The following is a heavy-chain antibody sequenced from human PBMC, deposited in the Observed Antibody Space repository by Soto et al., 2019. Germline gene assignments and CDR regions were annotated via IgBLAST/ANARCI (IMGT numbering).Heavy chain of an antibody. CDR2: ISSSSSTI. V-gene: IGHV3-48*01. Sequence: GGSLRLSCAASGFTFSSYSMNWVRQAPGKGLEWVSYISSSSSTIYYADSVKGRFTISRDNAKNSLYLQMNSLRAEDTAVYYCAREGYCSSTSCYDSLDYWGQGTLVTVSS. J-gene: IGHJ4*02. D-gene: IGHD2-2*01. CDR1: GFTFSSYS. CDR3: AREGYCSSTSCYDSLDY.